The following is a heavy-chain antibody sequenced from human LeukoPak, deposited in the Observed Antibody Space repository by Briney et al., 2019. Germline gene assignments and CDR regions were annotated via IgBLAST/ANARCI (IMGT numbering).Heavy chain of an antibody. Sequence: PSQTLSLTCTVSGGSISSGGYYWSWLRQPPGKGLEWIGYIYHSGSTYYNPSLKSRVTISVDRSKNQISLKLTSVTAADTAVYYCARHWKGFDSWGQGTLVTVSS. J-gene: IGHJ4*02. CDR1: GGSISSGGYY. CDR2: IYHSGST. V-gene: IGHV4-30-2*01. CDR3: ARHWKGFDS. D-gene: IGHD1-1*01.